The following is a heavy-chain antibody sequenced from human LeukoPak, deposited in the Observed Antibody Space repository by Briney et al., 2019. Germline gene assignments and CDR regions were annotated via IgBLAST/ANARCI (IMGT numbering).Heavy chain of an antibody. Sequence: ASVKVSCKASGGTFSSYAISWVRQAPGQGLEWMGGIIPIFGTANYAQKFQGRVTITTDESTSTAYMELSSLRSDDTAVYYCARVDPRGAFDIWGQGTMVTVSS. CDR2: IIPIFGTA. CDR3: ARVDPRGAFDI. D-gene: IGHD3-10*01. V-gene: IGHV1-69*05. CDR1: GGTFSSYA. J-gene: IGHJ3*02.